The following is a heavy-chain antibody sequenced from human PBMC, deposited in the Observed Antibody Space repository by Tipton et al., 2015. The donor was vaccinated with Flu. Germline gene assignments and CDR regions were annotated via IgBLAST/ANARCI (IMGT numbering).Heavy chain of an antibody. Sequence: TLSLTCTVSGASITNYYWTWIRQPPGKPLEWIGHTSYSGNTNFNPSLRSRVSMSVDASKSQFSLKMTPLSAADTATYFCARNKGTGYEDFWGQGTLVTVSS. CDR2: TSYSGNT. V-gene: IGHV4-59*01. CDR3: ARNKGTGYEDF. D-gene: IGHD1-1*01. CDR1: GASITNYY. J-gene: IGHJ4*02.